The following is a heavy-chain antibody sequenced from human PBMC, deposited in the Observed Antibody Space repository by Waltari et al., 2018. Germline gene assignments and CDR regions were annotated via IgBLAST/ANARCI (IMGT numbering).Heavy chain of an antibody. D-gene: IGHD1-26*01. Sequence: QLQLQESGPGLVKPSETLSLTCTVSGGPISSSSYYWGWIRQPPGKGLEWIGSIYYSGSTYYNPSLKSRVTISVDTSKNQFSLKLSSVTAADTAVYYCARPGTGMVGGWELHDAFDIWGQGTMVTVSS. CDR1: GGPISSSSYY. CDR3: ARPGTGMVGGWELHDAFDI. CDR2: IYYSGST. V-gene: IGHV4-39*01. J-gene: IGHJ3*02.